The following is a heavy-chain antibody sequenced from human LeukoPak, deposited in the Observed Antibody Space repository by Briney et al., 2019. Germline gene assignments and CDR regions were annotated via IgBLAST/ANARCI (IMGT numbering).Heavy chain of an antibody. V-gene: IGHV1-18*01. D-gene: IGHD2-2*01. J-gene: IGHJ5*02. Sequence: GASVKVSCKASGYTFTSYVISWVRQAPGQGLEWMGWISAYNGNTNYAQKLQGRVTMTTDTSTSTAYMKLRSLRSDDTAVYYCARDSGAGAHGGITSSLDNWFDPWGQGTLVTVSS. CDR3: ARDSGAGAHGGITSSLDNWFDP. CDR2: ISAYNGNT. CDR1: GYTFTSYV.